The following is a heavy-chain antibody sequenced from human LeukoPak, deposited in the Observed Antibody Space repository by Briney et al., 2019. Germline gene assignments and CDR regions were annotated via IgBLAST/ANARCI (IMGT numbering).Heavy chain of an antibody. D-gene: IGHD6-13*01. CDR3: AKAVAGGRY. J-gene: IGHJ4*02. Sequence: GGSLRLSCAASEFSVGSNYMTWVRQVPGKGLEWVSLIYSGGSTYYADSVKGRFTISRDNSKNTLYLQMNSLRAEDTAVYYCAKAVAGGRYWGQGTLVTVSS. CDR1: EFSVGSNY. V-gene: IGHV3-53*01. CDR2: IYSGGST.